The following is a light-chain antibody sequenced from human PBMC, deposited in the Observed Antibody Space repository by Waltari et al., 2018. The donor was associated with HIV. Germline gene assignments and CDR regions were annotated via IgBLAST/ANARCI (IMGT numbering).Light chain of an antibody. CDR2: DVS. Sequence: QSALTQSASVSGSPGQSITISCTGTSSDIGGYNYVSWYQQHPGKAPKLMIYDVSKRPSGVSTRFSGSKSGNTASLTISGLQAEDETDYYCCSYAGSRTWVFGGGTKLTVL. V-gene: IGLV2-23*02. CDR1: SSDIGGYNY. J-gene: IGLJ3*02. CDR3: CSYAGSRTWV.